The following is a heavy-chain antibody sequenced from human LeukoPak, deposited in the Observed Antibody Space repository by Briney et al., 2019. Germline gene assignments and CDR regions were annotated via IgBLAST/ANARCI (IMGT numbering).Heavy chain of an antibody. CDR2: IGTAGDT. CDR3: ARGASLRHFDY. CDR1: GFTFSSYD. J-gene: IGHJ4*02. D-gene: IGHD5/OR15-5a*01. Sequence: PGGFLRLSCAASGFTFSSYDMHWVRQATGKGLEWVSAIGTAGDTYYPGSVKGRFTISRENAKNSLYLQMNSLRAGDTAVYYCARGASLRHFDYWGQGTLVTVSS. V-gene: IGHV3-13*01.